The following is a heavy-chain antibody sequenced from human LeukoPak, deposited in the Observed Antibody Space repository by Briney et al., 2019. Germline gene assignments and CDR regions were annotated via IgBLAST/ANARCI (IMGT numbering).Heavy chain of an antibody. V-gene: IGHV3-66*01. CDR2: IYSGGST. Sequence: GGSLRLSCAASGFTFSSSWMSWVRQAPGKGLEWVSVIYSGGSTYYADSVKGRFTISRDNAKNSLYLQMNSLRAEDTAVYYCARNLYTMGSTDAFDIWGQGTMDTVSS. D-gene: IGHD1-26*01. CDR3: ARNLYTMGSTDAFDI. J-gene: IGHJ3*02. CDR1: GFTFSSSW.